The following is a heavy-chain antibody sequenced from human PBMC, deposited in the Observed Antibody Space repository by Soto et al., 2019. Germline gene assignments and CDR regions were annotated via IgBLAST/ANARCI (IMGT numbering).Heavy chain of an antibody. V-gene: IGHV3-23*01. CDR1: GFTFNNYA. J-gene: IGHJ4*02. CDR2: ISATGGST. CDR3: AKDKHGTGFFFY. D-gene: IGHD1-1*01. Sequence: GGSLRLSCAASGFTFNNYAMNWVRQAPGKGLEWVATISATGGSTYYADSVKGRFTISRDNSKNSLYLQMNSLRAEDTAVYYCAKDKHGTGFFFYWGQGTLVTVSS.